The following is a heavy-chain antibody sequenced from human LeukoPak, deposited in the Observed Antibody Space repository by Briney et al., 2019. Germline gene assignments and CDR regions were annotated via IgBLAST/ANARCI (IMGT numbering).Heavy chain of an antibody. Sequence: SETLSLTCTVSGGSISTYYWSWIRQPPGKGLEWIGYIYYSGSTDYNPSLKSRVTISVDTSKNQFSLKLSSVTAADTAVYYCARGRVMATDYWGQGTLVTVSS. D-gene: IGHD5-24*01. V-gene: IGHV4-59*01. CDR3: ARGRVMATDY. J-gene: IGHJ4*02. CDR2: IYYSGST. CDR1: GGSISTYY.